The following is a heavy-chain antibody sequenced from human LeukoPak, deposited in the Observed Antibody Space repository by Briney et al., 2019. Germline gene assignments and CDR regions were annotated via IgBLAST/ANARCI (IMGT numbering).Heavy chain of an antibody. J-gene: IGHJ1*01. CDR3: ARDPRGEIVVVTAIPWCFQH. Sequence: GGSLRLSCAASGFTFSSYSMNWVRQAPGKGLEWVSSISSSSSYIYYADSVKGRFTISRDNAKNSLYLQMNSLRAEDTAVYYCARDPRGEIVVVTAIPWCFQHWGQGTLVTVSS. CDR1: GFTFSSYS. D-gene: IGHD2-21*02. CDR2: ISSSSSYI. V-gene: IGHV3-21*01.